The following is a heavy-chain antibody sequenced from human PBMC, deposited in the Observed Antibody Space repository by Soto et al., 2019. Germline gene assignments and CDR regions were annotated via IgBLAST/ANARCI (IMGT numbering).Heavy chain of an antibody. Sequence: ASVKVSCKASGYTFTSYGISWVRQAPGQGLEWMGWISAYNGNTNYAQKLQGRVTMTTDTSTSTAYMELRSLRSDDTAVYYCARDQGLGYCSSTSCHTGDWFDPWGQGTLVTVSS. CDR1: GYTFTSYG. CDR3: ARDQGLGYCSSTSCHTGDWFDP. J-gene: IGHJ5*02. V-gene: IGHV1-18*04. D-gene: IGHD2-2*02. CDR2: ISAYNGNT.